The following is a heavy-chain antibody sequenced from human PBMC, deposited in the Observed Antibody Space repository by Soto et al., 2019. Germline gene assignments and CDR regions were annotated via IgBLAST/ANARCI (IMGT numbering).Heavy chain of an antibody. CDR1: GFTFSSYN. CDR3: ARVSGPHP. J-gene: IGHJ5*02. CDR2: ISSSSSYI. Sequence: GGSLRLSGAASGFTFSSYNMNWVRQAPGKGLEWVSSISSSSSYIYYADSVKGRFTISRDNAKNSLYLQMNSLRAEDTAVYYCARVSGPHPWGQGTLVTISS. V-gene: IGHV3-21*01.